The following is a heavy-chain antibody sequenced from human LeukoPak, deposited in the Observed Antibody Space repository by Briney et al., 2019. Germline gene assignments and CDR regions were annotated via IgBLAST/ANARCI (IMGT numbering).Heavy chain of an antibody. CDR3: AREYNNGFDY. Sequence: SQTLSLACAMSGDSVYSNNAAWNWIRQSPSRGLEWLGRTYYRSKWYNDYAVSVKSRITINPDSSRNQFSLQLTSVTPEDTAVYYCAREYNNGFDYWGQGTLVTVSS. D-gene: IGHD1-14*01. CDR2: TYYRSKWYN. J-gene: IGHJ4*02. CDR1: GDSVYSNNAA. V-gene: IGHV6-1*01.